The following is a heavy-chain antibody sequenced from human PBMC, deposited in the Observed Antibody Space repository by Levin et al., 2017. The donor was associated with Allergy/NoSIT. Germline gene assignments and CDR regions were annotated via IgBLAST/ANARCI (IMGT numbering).Heavy chain of an antibody. Sequence: SETLSLTCAVYGGSFSGYYWSWIRQPPGKGLEWIGEINHSGSTNYNPSLKSRVTISVDTSKNQFSLKLSSVTAADTAVYYCARLIVGATVNYFDYWGQGTLVTVSS. CDR1: GGSFSGYY. CDR2: INHSGST. D-gene: IGHD1-26*01. J-gene: IGHJ4*02. CDR3: ARLIVGATVNYFDY. V-gene: IGHV4-34*01.